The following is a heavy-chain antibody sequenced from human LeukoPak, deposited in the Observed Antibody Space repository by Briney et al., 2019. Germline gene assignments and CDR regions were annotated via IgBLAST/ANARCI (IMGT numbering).Heavy chain of an antibody. J-gene: IGHJ4*02. V-gene: IGHV3-23*01. CDR3: VRDRGTYRPIDY. CDR1: GFTFTKYA. D-gene: IGHD1-26*01. Sequence: GGSLRLSCAASGFTFTKYALNWVRQTPGKGLEWISTLSLSDGATTYADSVKGRFTISRDSSNRTLYLQMNDLRAEDTAIYYCVRDRGTYRPIDYWGQGTLVTVSS. CDR2: LSLSDGAT.